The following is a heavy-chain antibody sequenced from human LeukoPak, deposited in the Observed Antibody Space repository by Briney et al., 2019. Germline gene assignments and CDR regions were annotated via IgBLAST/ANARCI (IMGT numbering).Heavy chain of an antibody. CDR3: ARETYYYGSGKAEDWFDP. CDR1: GGSISPYY. CDR2: IYYSGST. D-gene: IGHD3-10*01. Sequence: SETLSLTCTVSGGSISPYYWSWIRQPPGKGLEWIGYIYYSGSTNYNPSLKSRVTISVDTSKNQFSPKLSSVTAADTAVYYCARETYYYGSGKAEDWFDPWGQGTLVTVSS. J-gene: IGHJ5*02. V-gene: IGHV4-59*12.